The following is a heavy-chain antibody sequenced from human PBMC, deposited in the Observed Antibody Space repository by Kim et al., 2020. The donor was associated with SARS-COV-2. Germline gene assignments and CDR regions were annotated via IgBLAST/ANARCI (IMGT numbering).Heavy chain of an antibody. Sequence: SETLSLTCTVSGDSISSDYWSWIRQPPGQGLEWIGYIHYSGITKYNPSLKSRVTISVDTSKRQFSLKLTSVTAADTAVYYCARATIRGWFDPWGQGTLVT. D-gene: IGHD5-12*01. CDR1: GDSISSDY. CDR3: ARATIRGWFDP. CDR2: IHYSGIT. J-gene: IGHJ5*02. V-gene: IGHV4-59*01.